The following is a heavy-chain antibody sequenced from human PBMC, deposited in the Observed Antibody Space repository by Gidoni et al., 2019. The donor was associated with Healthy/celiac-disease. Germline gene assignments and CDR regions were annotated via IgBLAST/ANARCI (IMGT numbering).Heavy chain of an antibody. J-gene: IGHJ4*02. CDR3: TTDEPGKGFDY. V-gene: IGHV3-15*07. CDR1: GFLFSNDW. Sequence: EVQLVESGGGLVKPGGSLRLSCAASGFLFSNDWINWVRQAPGKGLEWVGRMKSKTDGGTTNYAAPVKGRFTISRDDSKNTLYLQMNSLKTEDTAVYYCTTDEPGKGFDYWGQGTLVTVSS. CDR2: MKSKTDGGTT.